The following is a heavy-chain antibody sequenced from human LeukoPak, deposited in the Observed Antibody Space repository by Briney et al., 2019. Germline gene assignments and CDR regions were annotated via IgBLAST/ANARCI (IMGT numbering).Heavy chain of an antibody. CDR1: GFTFSGSA. J-gene: IGHJ6*03. CDR3: TSWGDMVRGVIPPYYYYYYMDV. V-gene: IGHV3-73*01. CDR2: IRSKANSYAT. Sequence: PGGSLRLSCAASGFTFSGSAMHWVRQASGKGLEWVGRIRSKANSYATAYAASVKGRFTISRDDSKNTACLQMNSLKTEDTAVYYCTSWGDMVRGVIPPYYYYYYMDVWGKGTTVTISS. D-gene: IGHD3-10*01.